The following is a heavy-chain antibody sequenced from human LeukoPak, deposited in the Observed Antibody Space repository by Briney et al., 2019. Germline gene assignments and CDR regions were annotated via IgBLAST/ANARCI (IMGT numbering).Heavy chain of an antibody. J-gene: IGHJ4*02. Sequence: ASVKVSCKASGGTFISYAISWVRQAPGQGLEWMGGIIPIFGTANYAQKFQGRVTITADESTSTAYMELSSLRSEDTAVYYCARDLPRGSSWYDPSFDYWGQGTLVTVSS. CDR3: ARDLPRGSSWYDPSFDY. V-gene: IGHV1-69*13. CDR2: IIPIFGTA. CDR1: GGTFISYA. D-gene: IGHD6-13*01.